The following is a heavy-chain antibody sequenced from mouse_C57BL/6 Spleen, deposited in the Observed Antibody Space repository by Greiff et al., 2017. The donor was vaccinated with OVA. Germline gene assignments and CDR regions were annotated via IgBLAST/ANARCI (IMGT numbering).Heavy chain of an antibody. CDR3: ARSYGSKAMDY. V-gene: IGHV1-54*01. CDR1: GYAFTNYL. Sequence: VKLQESGAELVRPGTSVKVSCKASGYAFTNYLIEWVKQRPGQGLEWIGVIHPGSGGTKYNEKFKGKATLTADKSSSTAYMQLSSLTSEDSAVYFGARSYGSKAMDYWGQGTSVTVSS. J-gene: IGHJ4*01. CDR2: IHPGSGGT. D-gene: IGHD1-1*01.